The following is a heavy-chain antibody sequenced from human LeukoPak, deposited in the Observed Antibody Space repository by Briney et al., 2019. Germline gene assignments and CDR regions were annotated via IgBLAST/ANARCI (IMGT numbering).Heavy chain of an antibody. J-gene: IGHJ4*02. V-gene: IGHV4-34*01. CDR3: ARGRAAAGGSGTNFDY. CDR2: INHSGST. Sequence: PSETLSLTCAVYAGSFSGYYWSWIRQPPGKGLEWIGEINHSGSTNYNPSLKSRVTISVDTSKNQFSLKLSSVTAADTAVYYCARGRAAAGGSGTNFDYWGQGTLVTVSS. D-gene: IGHD6-13*01. CDR1: AGSFSGYY.